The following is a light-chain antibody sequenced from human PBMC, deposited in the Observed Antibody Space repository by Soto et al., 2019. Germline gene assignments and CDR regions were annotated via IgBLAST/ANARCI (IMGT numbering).Light chain of an antibody. J-gene: IGKJ3*01. Sequence: DIQMTQSPSPLSASVGDRVDITCRTSQSVSSYLNWYQAKPGKAPKLLIYETSNLESGVPSRFSGSGSGTDFTLTIRSLQPQDSATYYCQQRSSTPPFTFGPGNRVDI. CDR1: QSVSSY. CDR2: ETS. CDR3: QQRSSTPPFT. V-gene: IGKV1-39*01.